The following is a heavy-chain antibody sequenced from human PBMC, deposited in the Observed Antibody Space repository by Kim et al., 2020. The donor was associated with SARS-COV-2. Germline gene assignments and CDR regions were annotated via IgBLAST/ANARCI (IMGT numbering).Heavy chain of an antibody. J-gene: IGHJ4*02. Sequence: YVDPVQGRFTISRDNAKNSLYLKMNSLRAEDTAVYYCARLAGYSGSYYDVWGQGTLVTVSS. CDR3: ARLAGYSGSYYDV. V-gene: IGHV3-7*04. D-gene: IGHD1-26*01.